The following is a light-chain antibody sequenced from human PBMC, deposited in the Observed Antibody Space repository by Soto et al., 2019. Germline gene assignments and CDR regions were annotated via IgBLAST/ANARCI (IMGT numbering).Light chain of an antibody. V-gene: IGKV3-20*01. CDR3: QQYGNAPLA. J-gene: IGKJ4*01. Sequence: VLTQSPGTLSLSPGERASLSCRASRSVRSNFLAWYHQRPGRAPRLLIYGASSRATDIPDRFSGSVSGTDFTLTIIRVEPEDFGVYYCQQYGNAPLAFGGGTRV. CDR1: RSVRSNF. CDR2: GAS.